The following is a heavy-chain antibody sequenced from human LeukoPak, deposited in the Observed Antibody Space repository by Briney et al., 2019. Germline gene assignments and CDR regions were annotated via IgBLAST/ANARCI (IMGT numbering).Heavy chain of an antibody. CDR2: IYNSGST. J-gene: IGHJ4*02. CDR1: GGSISSYY. Sequence: PSETLSLTCTVSGGSISSYYWSWIRQPPGKGLEWIGYIYNSGSTNYSLSLKSRVTISVDTTKNQFSLKLNSVTAADTAVYYCARDHGSSGFNYWGQGTLVTVSS. V-gene: IGHV4-59*01. D-gene: IGHD1-26*01. CDR3: ARDHGSSGFNY.